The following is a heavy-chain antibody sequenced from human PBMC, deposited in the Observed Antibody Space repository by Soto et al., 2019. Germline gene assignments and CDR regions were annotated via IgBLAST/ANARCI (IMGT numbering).Heavy chain of an antibody. CDR3: ARDESAGSSTSN. V-gene: IGHV3-21*01. D-gene: IGHD2-2*01. CDR2: IDSSGRYI. CDR1: RVGFSTYG. Sequence: GGSLRLSCAASRVGFSTYGMNWVRRAPGKGPEWVSSIDSSGRYIYYADSVQGRFTISRDNAKNSLYLQMNSLRVEDTALYFCARDESAGSSTSNWGQGT. J-gene: IGHJ4*02.